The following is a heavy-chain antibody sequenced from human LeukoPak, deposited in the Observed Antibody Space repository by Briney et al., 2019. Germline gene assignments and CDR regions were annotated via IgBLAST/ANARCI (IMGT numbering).Heavy chain of an antibody. CDR2: ISGSGGSA. J-gene: IGHJ4*02. CDR3: ARGREWLRPQDY. Sequence: GGSLRLSCAASGFIFSKYAMSWVRQTPGKGLECVSTISGSGGSAYYIDSVKGRFTISRDNSKNTLYLQMNTLRAEDTAIYFCARGREWLRPQDYWGQGTLVTVSS. D-gene: IGHD5-12*01. V-gene: IGHV3-23*01. CDR1: GFIFSKYA.